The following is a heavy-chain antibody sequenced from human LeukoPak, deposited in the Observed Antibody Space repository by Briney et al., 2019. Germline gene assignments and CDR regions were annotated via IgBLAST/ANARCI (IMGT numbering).Heavy chain of an antibody. CDR1: GYRFSNYG. V-gene: IGHV1-18*01. J-gene: IGHJ4*02. D-gene: IGHD6-19*01. CDR3: ARVGSPDSENSGWKLFFDY. CDR2: FSAYNGDT. Sequence: GASVKVSCKASGYRFSNYGITWVRQAPGQGLECMGWFSAYNGDTNYAQNFQGRLTMTTDTSTNTAYMELRSLRSDDTAVYYCARVGSPDSENSGWKLFFDYWGQGTLVTVSS.